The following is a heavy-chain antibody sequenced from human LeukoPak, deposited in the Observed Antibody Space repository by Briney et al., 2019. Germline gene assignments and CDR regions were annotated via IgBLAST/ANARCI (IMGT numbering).Heavy chain of an antibody. V-gene: IGHV4-39*01. CDR1: AGSISSSSYY. D-gene: IGHD3-10*01. CDR3: ARHAIFYGSGSSTPLDY. Sequence: PPQSLSLTCTVAAGSISSSSYYWGWLRDPPGKGLDWIGRIYYSGSTYYHPSLKSRVTISVDTSKNQFSLKLSSVTAADTAVYYCARHAIFYGSGSSTPLDYWGQGTLVTVSS. J-gene: IGHJ4*02. CDR2: IYYSGST.